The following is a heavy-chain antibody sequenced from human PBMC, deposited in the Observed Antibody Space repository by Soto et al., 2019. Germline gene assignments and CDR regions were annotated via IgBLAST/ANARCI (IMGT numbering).Heavy chain of an antibody. CDR1: GFTFSNAW. V-gene: IGHV3-15*07. CDR2: IKSKTDGGTT. J-gene: IGHJ4*02. D-gene: IGHD3-3*01. CDR3: TTGVTLRFSFLG. Sequence: GGSMRLSCAASGFTFSNAWMNWVRQAPGKGLEWVGRIKSKTDGGTTDCAAPVKGRFTISRDDSKNTLYLQMNSLKTEDTAVYYCTTGVTLRFSFLGWGQGTLVTVSS.